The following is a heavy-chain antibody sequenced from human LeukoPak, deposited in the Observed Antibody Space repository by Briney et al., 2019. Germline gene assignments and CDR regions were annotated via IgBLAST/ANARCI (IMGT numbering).Heavy chain of an antibody. CDR2: IRGSGGST. CDR1: GFTFSSYA. CDR3: AKDQVWIVVGSFDY. D-gene: IGHD3-22*01. Sequence: TGGSLRLSCAASGFTFSSYAMSWVRQAPGKGLEWVSGIRGSGGSTYYADSVKGRFTISRDNSKNTLYLQMTSLRAEDTAVYYCAKDQVWIVVGSFDYWGQGTLVTVSS. V-gene: IGHV3-23*01. J-gene: IGHJ4*02.